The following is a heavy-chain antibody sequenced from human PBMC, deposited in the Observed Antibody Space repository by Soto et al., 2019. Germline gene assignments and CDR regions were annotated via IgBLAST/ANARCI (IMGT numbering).Heavy chain of an antibody. V-gene: IGHV1-69*12. CDR1: GGTFSSYA. CDR2: IIPIFGTA. CDR3: ARHVPAAGYYYGMDV. D-gene: IGHD2-2*01. J-gene: IGHJ6*02. Sequence: QVQLVQSGAEVKKPGSSVKVSCKASGGTFSSYAVSWVRQAPGQGLEWMGGIIPIFGTADYAQKFQGRDTITADESTSTAYMELSSLRSEDTAVYYCARHVPAAGYYYGMDVWGQGTTVTVSS.